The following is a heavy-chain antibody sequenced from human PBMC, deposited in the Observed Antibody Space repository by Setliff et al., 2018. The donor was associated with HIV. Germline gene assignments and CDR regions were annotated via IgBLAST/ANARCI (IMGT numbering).Heavy chain of an antibody. V-gene: IGHV4-38-2*01. Sequence: PSETISRTGDVSNYSITSAHNWAWIRQGPGRGLGWIGSLHHSGNTHYRSSLKRRVSIFRYTSKRHLSLNLNSVTASDTAVYYWAGGGRGDGAAFDIWGQGTMVTVSS. CDR3: AGGGRGDGAAFDI. CDR2: LHHSGNT. D-gene: IGHD3-10*01. J-gene: IGHJ3*02. CDR1: NYSITSAHN.